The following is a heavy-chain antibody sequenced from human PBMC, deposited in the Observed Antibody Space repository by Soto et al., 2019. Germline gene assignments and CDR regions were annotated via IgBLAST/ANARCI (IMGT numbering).Heavy chain of an antibody. CDR3: ARKPPSAIQGWAFGMEV. CDR2: TFSGGNT. D-gene: IGHD2-21*01. Sequence: ELQLVETGGGLIQTGGSLRLSCAASGFSISSNYIAWVRQPPGKGLEWVSTTFSGGNTEYAASVKGRCSISRDNYKNTLYLQMDNLRVEETAVYYCARKPPSAIQGWAFGMEVWGQGTTVSVPS. CDR1: GFSISSNY. V-gene: IGHV3-53*02. J-gene: IGHJ6*02.